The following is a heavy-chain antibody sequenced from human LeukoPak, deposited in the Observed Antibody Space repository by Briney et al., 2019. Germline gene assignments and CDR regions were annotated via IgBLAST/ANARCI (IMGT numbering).Heavy chain of an antibody. CDR1: GFTFSSYA. D-gene: IGHD4-17*01. CDR3: ARANGDGDNDY. Sequence: PGRSLRLSCAASGFTFSSYAMHWVRQAPGKGLEWVAVISYDGSNKYYADSVKGRFTISRDNSKNTLYLQMNSLRAEDTAVYYCARANGDGDNDYWGQGTLVTVSS. J-gene: IGHJ4*02. CDR2: ISYDGSNK. V-gene: IGHV3-30*04.